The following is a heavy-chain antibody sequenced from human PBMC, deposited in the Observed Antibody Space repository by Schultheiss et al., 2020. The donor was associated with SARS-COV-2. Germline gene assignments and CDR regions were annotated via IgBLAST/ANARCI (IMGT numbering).Heavy chain of an antibody. V-gene: IGHV4-4*08. CDR2: IYTSGST. J-gene: IGHJ6*02. Sequence: SQTLSLTCTVSGGSISSYYWSWIRQPPGKGLEWIGRIYTSGSTNYNPSLKSRVTISVDTSKNQFSLKLSSVTAADTAVYYCARESTGYYYGMDVWGQGTTVTVSS. CDR1: GGSISSYY. CDR3: ARESTGYYYGMDV. D-gene: IGHD2-2*01.